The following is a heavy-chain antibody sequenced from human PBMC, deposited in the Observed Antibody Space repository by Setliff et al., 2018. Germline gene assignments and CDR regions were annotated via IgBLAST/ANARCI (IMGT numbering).Heavy chain of an antibody. CDR2: ISPSGST. CDR3: ARSPSSGAYWNPRPFYSDY. Sequence: TLSLTCSVSGASITSGGFYWTWIRQPAGKGLEWIGHISPSGSTTYNPSVKSRVTISLDTSKNHFSLKLDSVTAADTALYYCARSPSSGAYWNPRPFYSDYWARGTQVTVSS. CDR1: GASITSGGFY. J-gene: IGHJ4*02. D-gene: IGHD1-26*01. V-gene: IGHV4-61*09.